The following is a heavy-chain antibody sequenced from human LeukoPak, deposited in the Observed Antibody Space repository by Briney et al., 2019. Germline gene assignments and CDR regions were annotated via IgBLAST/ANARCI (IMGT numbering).Heavy chain of an antibody. V-gene: IGHV4-59*05. CDR2: IYYSGNT. CDR1: GFTFSSYA. D-gene: IGHD7-27*01. Sequence: GSLRLSCAASGFTFSSYAMSWVRQAPGKGLEWVGSIYYSGNTYYNPSLKSRVTISVDTSKNQFSLKLSSVTAADTAVYYCAITRGAFVWGKGTTVTVSS. CDR3: AITRGAFV. J-gene: IGHJ6*04.